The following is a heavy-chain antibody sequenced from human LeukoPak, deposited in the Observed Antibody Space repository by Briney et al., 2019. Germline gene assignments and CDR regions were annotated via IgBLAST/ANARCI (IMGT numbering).Heavy chain of an antibody. CDR1: GGSISSSSYY. CDR3: ARRANYYDSSGNWDY. Sequence: SETVSLTCTVSGGSISSSSYYWGWIRQPPGKGLEWIGSIYYSGSTYYNPSLKSRVTISVDTSKNQFSLKLSSVTAADTAVYYCARRANYYDSSGNWDYWGQGTLVTVSS. V-gene: IGHV4-39*01. D-gene: IGHD3-22*01. CDR2: IYYSGST. J-gene: IGHJ4*02.